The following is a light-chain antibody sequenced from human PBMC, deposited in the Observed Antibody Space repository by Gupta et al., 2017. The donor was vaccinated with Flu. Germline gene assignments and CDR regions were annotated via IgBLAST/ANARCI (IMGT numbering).Light chain of an antibody. CDR1: SSDLGGYNY. V-gene: IGLV2-11*01. CDR3: CSYAGSYTWV. J-gene: IGLJ3*02. Sequence: TSSDLGGYNYVAWYQQHPGKAPKVMIYDVTKWPSGVPDRFSGSKSGNTASLTISGLQAEDEADYYCCSYAGSYTWVFGGRTKVTVL. CDR2: DVT.